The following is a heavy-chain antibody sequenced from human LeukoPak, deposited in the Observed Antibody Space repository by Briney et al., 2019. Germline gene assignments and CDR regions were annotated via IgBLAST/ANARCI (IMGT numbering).Heavy chain of an antibody. D-gene: IGHD6-19*01. CDR1: GDSISSGSYY. CDR2: IYTSEST. CDR3: ARDLSSGWSF. J-gene: IGHJ4*02. V-gene: IGHV4-61*02. Sequence: PSETLSLTCTVSGDSISSGSYYWSWIRQPAGKGLEWIGRIYTSESTNYNPSLKSRVTISADTSKNQFSLKLSSVTAADTAVYYCARDLSSGWSFWGQGTLVTVSS.